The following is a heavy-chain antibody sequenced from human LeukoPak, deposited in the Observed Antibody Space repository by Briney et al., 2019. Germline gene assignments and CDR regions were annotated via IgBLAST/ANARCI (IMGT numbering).Heavy chain of an antibody. V-gene: IGHV3-23*01. CDR3: ATQGCGGDCYSGMDV. D-gene: IGHD2-21*02. CDR1: GFTFSTYN. Sequence: PGGSLRLSCAASGFTFSTYNMNWVRQAPGKGLEWVSAISGSGGSTYYADSVKGRFTISRDNSKNTLYLQMNSLRAEDTAVYYCATQGCGGDCYSGMDVWGQGTTVTVSS. CDR2: ISGSGGST. J-gene: IGHJ6*02.